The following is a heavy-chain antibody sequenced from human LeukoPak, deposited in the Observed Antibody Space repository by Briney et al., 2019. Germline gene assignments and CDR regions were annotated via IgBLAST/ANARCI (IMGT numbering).Heavy chain of an antibody. CDR3: ARFQVAAGNFDY. Sequence: TSETLSLTCTVSGGSISSYYWSWIRQPAGKGLEWIGRIYTSGSTNYNPSLKSRVTMSVDTSKNQFSLKLSSVTVADTAVYYCARFQVAAGNFDYWGQGTLVTVSS. J-gene: IGHJ4*02. D-gene: IGHD6-13*01. CDR2: IYTSGST. CDR1: GGSISSYY. V-gene: IGHV4-4*07.